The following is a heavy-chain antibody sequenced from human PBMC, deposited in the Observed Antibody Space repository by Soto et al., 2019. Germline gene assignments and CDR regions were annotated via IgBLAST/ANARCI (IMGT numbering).Heavy chain of an antibody. V-gene: IGHV4-4*02. CDR2: IYQSGGP. CDR1: GGSISSSNW. D-gene: IGHD6-19*01. J-gene: IGHJ4*01. Sequence: QVQLQESGPGLVKPSGTLSLTCAVSGGSISSSNWWSWVRQPPGKGLEWIGEIYQSGGPNYNPSLQSRATIPVDKGKNRFSLKLSSVTAADTAVYYCARARSGGPFGYWGHGTLVTVSS. CDR3: ARARSGGPFGY.